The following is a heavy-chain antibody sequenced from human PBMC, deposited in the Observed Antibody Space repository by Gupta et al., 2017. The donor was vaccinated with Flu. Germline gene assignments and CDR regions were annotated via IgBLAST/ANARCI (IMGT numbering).Heavy chain of an antibody. CDR3: SRELGSGTYGWFDT. V-gene: IGHV1-69*01. Sequence: INWVRQAPGQGLEWMGGIVPFLATANYAQKFQGRVTIIADESTTTAYMELSRLRSDETAVYYCSRELGSGTYGWFDTWGQGTLVTVSS. CDR2: IVPFLATA. J-gene: IGHJ5*02. D-gene: IGHD1-26*01.